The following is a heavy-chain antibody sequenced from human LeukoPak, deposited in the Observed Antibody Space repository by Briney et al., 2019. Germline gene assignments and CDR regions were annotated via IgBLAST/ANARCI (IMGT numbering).Heavy chain of an antibody. CDR1: GYTFTGYY. Sequence: ASVKVSCKASGYTFTGYYMHWVRQAPGQGLEWMGWINPNSGGTNYAQKFQGRVTMTRDTSISTAYMELSRLRSDDTAVYYSARDKARVVVAADYWGQGTLVTVSS. D-gene: IGHD2-15*01. CDR2: INPNSGGT. J-gene: IGHJ4*02. V-gene: IGHV1-2*02. CDR3: ARDKARVVVAADY.